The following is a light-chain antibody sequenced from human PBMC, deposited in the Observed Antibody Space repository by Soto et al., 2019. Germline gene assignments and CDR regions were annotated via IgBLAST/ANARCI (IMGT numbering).Light chain of an antibody. CDR2: LAS. CDR3: QKSSNWPLT. J-gene: IGKJ4*01. V-gene: IGKV3-15*01. Sequence: EIVMTQSPAALSVSPGERATLSCRASESISSKLVWYQHKSGQAPRLLIYLASTRATGVPARFSGSGSGTEFNLTISSLQSEDFAVYYCQKSSNWPLTFGGGTKVEIK. CDR1: ESISSK.